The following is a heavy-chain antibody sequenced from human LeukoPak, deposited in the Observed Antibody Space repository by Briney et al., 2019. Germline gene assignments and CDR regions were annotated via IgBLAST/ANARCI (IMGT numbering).Heavy chain of an antibody. CDR3: ARHRDTAMAPVDY. Sequence: SETLSLTCTVSGGSISSYYWSWIRQPPGKGLEWIGYIYYSGSTNYNPSLKSRVTISVDTSKNQFSLKLSSVTAADTAVYYCARHRDTAMAPVDYWGQGTLVTVSS. CDR2: IYYSGST. V-gene: IGHV4-59*08. D-gene: IGHD5-18*01. CDR1: GGSISSYY. J-gene: IGHJ4*02.